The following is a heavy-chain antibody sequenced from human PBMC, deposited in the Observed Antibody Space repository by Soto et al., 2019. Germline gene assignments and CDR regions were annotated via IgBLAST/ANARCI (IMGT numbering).Heavy chain of an antibody. J-gene: IGHJ4*02. D-gene: IGHD1-26*01. CDR1: GYTLTELS. Sequence: APVKVSCKVSGYTLTELSMHWVRQAPGKGLEWMGGFDPEDGETIYAQKFQGRVTMTEDTSTDTAYMELSSLRSEDTAVYYCATWGVGATSSPQYYFDYWGQGTLVTVSS. CDR2: FDPEDGET. CDR3: ATWGVGATSSPQYYFDY. V-gene: IGHV1-24*01.